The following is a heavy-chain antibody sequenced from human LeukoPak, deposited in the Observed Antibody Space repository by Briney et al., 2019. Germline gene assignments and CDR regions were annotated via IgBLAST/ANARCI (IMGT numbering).Heavy chain of an antibody. J-gene: IGHJ4*02. CDR1: GFTFSSYA. D-gene: IGHD6-6*01. Sequence: GGSLRLSCAASGFTFSSYAMSWVRQAPGKGLEWVSAISGSGGSTYYADSVKGRFTISRDNAKTSLYLQMNSLRAEDTAVYYCVTEIQALDYWGQGTLIAVSS. CDR3: VTEIQALDY. V-gene: IGHV3-23*01. CDR2: ISGSGGST.